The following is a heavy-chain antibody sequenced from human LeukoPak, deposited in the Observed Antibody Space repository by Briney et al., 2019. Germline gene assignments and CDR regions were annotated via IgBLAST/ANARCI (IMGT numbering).Heavy chain of an antibody. V-gene: IGHV3-30*02. Sequence: GGSLRLSCAASGFTFSSYGMHWVRQAPGKGLEWVAFIRYDGSNKYYADSVKGRFTISRDNSKNTLYLQMNSLRAEDTAVYYCAKDRDTAMANEYYYYYGMDVWGQGTTVTVSS. CDR1: GFTFSSYG. CDR3: AKDRDTAMANEYYYYYGMDV. D-gene: IGHD5-18*01. J-gene: IGHJ6*02. CDR2: IRYDGSNK.